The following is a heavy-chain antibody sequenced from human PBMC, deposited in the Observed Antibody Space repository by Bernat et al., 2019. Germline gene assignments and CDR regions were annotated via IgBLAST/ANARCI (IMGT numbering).Heavy chain of an antibody. CDR2: ISAYNGNT. CDR1: GYTFTSYG. J-gene: IGHJ4*02. CDR3: ARETGLGAAAGTGYFDY. V-gene: IGHV1-18*04. D-gene: IGHD6-13*01. Sequence: QVQLVQSGAEVKKPGASVKVSCKASGYTFTSYGISWVRQAPGQGLEWMGWISAYNGNTNYAQKFQGRVTITADESTSTAYMELSSLRSEDTAVYYCARETGLGAAAGTGYFDYWGQGTLVTVSS.